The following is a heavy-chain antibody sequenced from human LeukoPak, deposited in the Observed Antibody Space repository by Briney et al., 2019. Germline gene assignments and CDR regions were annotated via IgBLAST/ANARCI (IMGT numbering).Heavy chain of an antibody. CDR2: INSDGSST. CDR3: ARGGSIAALGLDY. CDR1: GFPLSSYG. J-gene: IGHJ4*02. D-gene: IGHD6-6*01. Sequence: PGGSLRLSCAAPGFPLSSYGMHGVRQAPGKGLVWVSRINSDGSSTSYADSVKGRFTISRDNAKNTLYLQMNSLRAEDTAVYYCARGGSIAALGLDYWGQGTLVSVSS. V-gene: IGHV3-74*01.